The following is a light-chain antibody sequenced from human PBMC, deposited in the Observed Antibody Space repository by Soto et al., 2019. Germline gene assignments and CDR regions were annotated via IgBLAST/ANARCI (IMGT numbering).Light chain of an antibody. CDR2: DVS. Sequence: QSALTQPASVSGSPGQSITISCTGTSSDVGGYNYVSWYRQHPGKAPKLMIYDVSNPPSGVSNRFSGSKSGNTASLTIAGLQAEDEADYYCSSYTSSSTRVVFGGGTKLTVL. CDR3: SSYTSSSTRVV. V-gene: IGLV2-14*01. J-gene: IGLJ2*01. CDR1: SSDVGGYNY.